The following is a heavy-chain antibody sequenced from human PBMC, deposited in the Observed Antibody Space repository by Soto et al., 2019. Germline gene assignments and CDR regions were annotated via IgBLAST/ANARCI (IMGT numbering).Heavy chain of an antibody. D-gene: IGHD3-3*01. Sequence: EVQLVESGGGLVQPGGSLKLSCAASGFTFSGSAMHWVRQASGKGLEWVGRIRSKANSYATAYAASVKGRFTISRDDSKNTAYLQMNSLKTEDTAVYYCTRQLDVWSGYYPDYCGQGTLVTVSS. CDR1: GFTFSGSA. V-gene: IGHV3-73*01. CDR3: TRQLDVWSGYYPDY. J-gene: IGHJ4*02. CDR2: IRSKANSYAT.